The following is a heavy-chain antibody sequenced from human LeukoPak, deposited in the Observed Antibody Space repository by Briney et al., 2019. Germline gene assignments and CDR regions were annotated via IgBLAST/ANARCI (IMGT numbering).Heavy chain of an antibody. CDR2: IYYSGST. V-gene: IGHV4-31*03. J-gene: IGHJ4*02. Sequence: PSQTLSLTCTVSGGSISSGGYYWSWIRQHPGKGLEWIGYIYYSGSTYYNPSLKSRFTISVDTSKHQFSLKLSSVTAADTAVYYCARGYYDSSGYGPIVDYWGQGTLVTVSS. CDR1: GGSISSGGYY. D-gene: IGHD3-22*01. CDR3: ARGYYDSSGYGPIVDY.